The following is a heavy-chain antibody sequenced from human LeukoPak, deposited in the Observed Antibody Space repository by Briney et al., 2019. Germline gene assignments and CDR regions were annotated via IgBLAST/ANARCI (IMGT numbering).Heavy chain of an antibody. V-gene: IGHV4-4*07. CDR1: GGSISSYY. D-gene: IGHD5-12*01. CDR3: ARVDIRTAFFDY. J-gene: IGHJ4*02. CDR2: IYSSGST. Sequence: TSETLSLTCTVSGGSISSYYWSWIRQPAGKGLEWIGRIYSSGSTGYNPSLKSRVTMSLDTSKNQFSLNLSSVTAADTAVYYCARVDIRTAFFDYWGQGTLVTVSS.